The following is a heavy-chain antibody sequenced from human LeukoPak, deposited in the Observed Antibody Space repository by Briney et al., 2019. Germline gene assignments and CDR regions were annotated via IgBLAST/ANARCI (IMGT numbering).Heavy chain of an antibody. Sequence: SETLSLTCTVYGGSFSDYHWSWIRQTPGKGLEWIGEINHSGSTSYNSSLKSRVTISVDTSKNQFSLKLSSVTAADTAVYYCASFGVEGITIFGVVSSPSWGQGTLVTVSS. V-gene: IGHV4-34*01. CDR3: ASFGVEGITIFGVVSSPS. D-gene: IGHD3-3*01. CDR2: INHSGST. J-gene: IGHJ4*02. CDR1: GGSFSDYH.